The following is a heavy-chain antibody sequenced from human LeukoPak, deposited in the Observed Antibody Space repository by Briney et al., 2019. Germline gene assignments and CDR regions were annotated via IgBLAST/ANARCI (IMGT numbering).Heavy chain of an antibody. J-gene: IGHJ6*04. V-gene: IGHV3-48*03. CDR2: ISSSGSTI. CDR1: GFTFSTYE. CDR3: AELGITMIGGV. D-gene: IGHD3-10*02. Sequence: SGGSLRLSCAAPGFTFSTYEMNWVRQAPGEGLEWVSYISSSGSTIYYADSVKGRFTISRDNAKNSLYLQMNSLRAEDTAVYYCAELGITMIGGVWGKGTTVTISS.